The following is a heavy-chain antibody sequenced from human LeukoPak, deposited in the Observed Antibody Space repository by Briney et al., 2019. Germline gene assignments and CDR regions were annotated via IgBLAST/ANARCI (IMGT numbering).Heavy chain of an antibody. CDR1: GFTFSSYG. CDR3: ATSSGRSDY. Sequence: PGRSLRLSCAASGFTFSSYGMHWVRQAPGKGPEWVAVISYDGSNKYYADSVKGRFTISRDNSKNTLYLQMNSLRAEDTAVYYCATSSGRSDYWGQGTLVTVSS. CDR2: ISYDGSNK. V-gene: IGHV3-30*03. D-gene: IGHD3-10*01. J-gene: IGHJ4*02.